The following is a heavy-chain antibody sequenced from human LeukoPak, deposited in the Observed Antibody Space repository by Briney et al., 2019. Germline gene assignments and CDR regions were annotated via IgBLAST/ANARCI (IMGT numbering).Heavy chain of an antibody. D-gene: IGHD2-15*01. J-gene: IGHJ3*02. CDR3: AKDELLLGAFDI. CDR2: ISYDGSNK. V-gene: IGHV3-30*18. CDR1: GFTFSSYG. Sequence: GRSLRLSCAASGFTFSSYGMHWVRQAPGKGLEWVAAISYDGSNKYYADSVKGRFTISRDNSKNTLYLQMNSLRAEDTAVYYCAKDELLLGAFDIWGQGTMVTVSS.